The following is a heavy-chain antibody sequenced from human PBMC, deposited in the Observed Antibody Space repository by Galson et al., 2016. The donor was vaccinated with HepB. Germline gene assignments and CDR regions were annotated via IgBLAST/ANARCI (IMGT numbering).Heavy chain of an antibody. Sequence: SLRLSCAASGLTFSRYGMHWVRQAPGKGLEWVAVIWYDGSIKYYAESVRGRFTISRDNFRNTMFLHMNSLRAEDTAVYYCGRSKGNSNNPIDYWGQGTLVTVSS. V-gene: IGHV3-33*01. D-gene: IGHD4-11*01. J-gene: IGHJ4*02. CDR3: GRSKGNSNNPIDY. CDR2: IWYDGSIK. CDR1: GLTFSRYG.